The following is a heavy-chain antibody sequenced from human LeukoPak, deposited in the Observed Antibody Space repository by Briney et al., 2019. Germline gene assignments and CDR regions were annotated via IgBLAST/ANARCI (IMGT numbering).Heavy chain of an antibody. D-gene: IGHD5-18*01. CDR1: GFTFSSYA. CDR3: AKVSMVNLSDP. V-gene: IGHV3-23*01. CDR2: ISGSGGST. J-gene: IGHJ5*02. Sequence: GGSLRLSCAASGFTFSSYAISWVRQASGQGLEWVSAISGSGGSTYYADSVKGRFTISRDNSKNTLYLQMNSLRAEDTAVYYCAKVSMVNLSDPWGQGTLVTVSS.